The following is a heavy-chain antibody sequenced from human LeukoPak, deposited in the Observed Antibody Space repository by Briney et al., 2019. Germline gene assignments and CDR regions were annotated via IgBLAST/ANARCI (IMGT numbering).Heavy chain of an antibody. CDR1: GFTFSSYG. D-gene: IGHD2/OR15-2a*01. J-gene: IGHJ4*02. CDR2: ISSDGSSK. CDR3: ARGKNSKTYPVSGY. V-gene: IGHV3-30*03. Sequence: GKSLRLSCAASGFTFSSYGMHWVRQAPGKGLEWVAVISSDGSSKYYIDSVKGRFTISRDNSKNTLFLQMNSLRAEDTAVYYCARGKNSKTYPVSGYWGQGTLVTVSS.